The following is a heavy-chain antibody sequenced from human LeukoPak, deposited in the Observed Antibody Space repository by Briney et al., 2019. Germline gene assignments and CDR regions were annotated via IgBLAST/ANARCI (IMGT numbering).Heavy chain of an antibody. D-gene: IGHD3-3*01. V-gene: IGHV1-69*05. CDR2: IIPIFGTA. CDR1: GGTFSSYA. CDR3: ARVCYDFWSGHQPHNWFDP. J-gene: IGHJ5*02. Sequence: SVKVSCKASGGTFSSYAISWVRQAPGQGLEWMGGIIPIFGTANYAQKFQGRVTITTDESTSTAYMELSSLRSEDTAVYYCARVCYDFWSGHQPHNWFDPWGQGTLVTVSS.